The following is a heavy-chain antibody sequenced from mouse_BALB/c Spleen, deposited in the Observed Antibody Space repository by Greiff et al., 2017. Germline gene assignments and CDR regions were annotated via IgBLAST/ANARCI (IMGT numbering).Heavy chain of an antibody. CDR3: AREGRYYGSYYFDY. CDR2: ISSGGST. Sequence: EVQLVESGGGLVKPGGSLKLSCAASGFTFSSYAMSWVRQTPEKRLEWVASISSGGSTYYADTVTGRFTISRENAKNTLYLEMSSLRSEDTAMYYCAREGRYYGSYYFDYWGQGTTLTVSS. J-gene: IGHJ2*01. D-gene: IGHD1-2*01. V-gene: IGHV5-9-4*01. CDR1: GFTFSSYA.